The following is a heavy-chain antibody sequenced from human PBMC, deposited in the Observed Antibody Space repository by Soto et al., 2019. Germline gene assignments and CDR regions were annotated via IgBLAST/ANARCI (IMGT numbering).Heavy chain of an antibody. D-gene: IGHD3-3*01. Sequence: SETLSLTCAVYGGSFSGYYWSWIRQPPGKGLEWIGEINHSGSTNYNPSLKSRVTISVDTSKNQFSLKLSSVTAADTAVYYCARGPYYDFWSGYYHHYYYYGMDVWGQGTTVTVSS. CDR2: INHSGST. CDR1: GGSFSGYY. V-gene: IGHV4-34*01. CDR3: ARGPYYDFWSGYYHHYYYYGMDV. J-gene: IGHJ6*02.